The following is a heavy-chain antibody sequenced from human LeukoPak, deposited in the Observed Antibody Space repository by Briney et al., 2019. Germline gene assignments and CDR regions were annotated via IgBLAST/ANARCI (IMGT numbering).Heavy chain of an antibody. CDR1: GYTFSGHY. V-gene: IGHV1-69*13. CDR3: ARGRGYSYEQSYYFDY. J-gene: IGHJ4*02. D-gene: IGHD5-18*01. CDR2: IIPIFGTA. Sequence: ASVKVSCKASGYTFSGHYLHWVRQAPGQGLEWMGGIIPIFGTANYAQKFQGRVTITADESTSTAYMELSSLRSEDTAVYYCARGRGYSYEQSYYFDYWGQGTLVTVSS.